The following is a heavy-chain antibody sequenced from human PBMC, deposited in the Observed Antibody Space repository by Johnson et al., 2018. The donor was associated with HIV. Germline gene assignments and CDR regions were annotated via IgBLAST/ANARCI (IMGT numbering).Heavy chain of an antibody. CDR2: IGKVSDT. Sequence: VQLVESGGGLVQPGGSLRLSCAASGFTVSSSYMSWVRQAPGKGLEWVSVIGKVSDTYYSDSVKGRFSMSRENVKNSLYLQMNNLRAGDTAVYFCARESRDGPNLRAFDIWGQGTTVIVSS. D-gene: IGHD5-24*01. CDR1: GFTVSSSY. V-gene: IGHV3-13*01. CDR3: ARESRDGPNLRAFDI. J-gene: IGHJ3*02.